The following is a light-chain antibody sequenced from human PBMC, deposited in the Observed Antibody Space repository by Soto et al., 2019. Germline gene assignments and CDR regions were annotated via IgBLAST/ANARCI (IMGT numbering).Light chain of an antibody. CDR1: SRDVGGYNY. V-gene: IGLV2-14*01. CDR2: DVS. Sequence: QSVLTQPASVSGSPGQSITISCTGTSRDVGGYNYVSWYQQHPGKAPKLMIYDVSNRASGVSNRFSGSKSGSTASLTISGLQAEDEADYYCSSYTSSSTFYVFGTGTKVTVL. CDR3: SSYTSSSTFYV. J-gene: IGLJ1*01.